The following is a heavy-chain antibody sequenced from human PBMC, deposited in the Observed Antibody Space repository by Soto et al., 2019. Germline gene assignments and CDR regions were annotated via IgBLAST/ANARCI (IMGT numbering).Heavy chain of an antibody. J-gene: IGHJ4*02. V-gene: IGHV3-30*18. Sequence: QVQLVESGGGVVRPGRSLRLSCVASGFTFRDYGMHWVRQAPGKGLEWVAGISHHGLKEHYADSVKGRFTNSRDNSKKTVYLQLNSLRGDDTAVYYCAKDWVGGSNKYYFEYWGQGTLVTVSS. D-gene: IGHD1-26*01. CDR1: GFTFRDYG. CDR3: AKDWVGGSNKYYFEY. CDR2: ISHHGLKE.